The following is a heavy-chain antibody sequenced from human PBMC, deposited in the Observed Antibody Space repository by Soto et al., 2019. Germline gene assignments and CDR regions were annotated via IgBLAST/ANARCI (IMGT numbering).Heavy chain of an antibody. D-gene: IGHD3-22*01. CDR3: ARPYYYDSSGYLATDAYDI. CDR1: GCRVCQYL. V-gene: IGHV5-51*01. J-gene: IGHJ3*02. Sequence: PRESAKVIPIGYGCRVCQYLNGGGCPMPGESPGWMGIIYPGDSVTRYSPSFQGQVTISADKSISTAYLQWSSLKASDTAMYYCARPYYYDSSGYLATDAYDIWGQGTMVTVSS. CDR2: IYPGDSVT.